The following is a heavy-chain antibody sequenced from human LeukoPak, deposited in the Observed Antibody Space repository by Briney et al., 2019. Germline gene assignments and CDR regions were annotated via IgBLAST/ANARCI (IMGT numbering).Heavy chain of an antibody. CDR3: VKDFGRIRGTPDS. V-gene: IGHV3-64D*06. Sequence: GGSLRLSCSASGFVFSIYTMYWVRQAPGKGPEYVSTISGSGNGVSIYYADSVKGRFTISRDDSKSILYLQTNGLRSEDTAVYYCVKDFGRIRGTPDSWGQGTLVTVSS. CDR2: ISGSGNGVSI. D-gene: IGHD1-26*01. CDR1: GFVFSIYT. J-gene: IGHJ4*02.